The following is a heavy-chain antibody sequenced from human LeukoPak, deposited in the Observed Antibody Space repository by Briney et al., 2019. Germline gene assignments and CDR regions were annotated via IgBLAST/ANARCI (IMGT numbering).Heavy chain of an antibody. CDR2: ISGSGGST. Sequence: GGSLRLSCAASGFTFSSYAMCWVRQAPGKGLEWVSAISGSGGSTDYADSVKGRFTISRDNSKNTLYLQMNSLRAEDTAVYYCAKAGPYCSSTSCALWFDPWGQGTLVTVSS. D-gene: IGHD2-2*01. CDR3: AKAGPYCSSTSCALWFDP. CDR1: GFTFSSYA. V-gene: IGHV3-23*01. J-gene: IGHJ5*02.